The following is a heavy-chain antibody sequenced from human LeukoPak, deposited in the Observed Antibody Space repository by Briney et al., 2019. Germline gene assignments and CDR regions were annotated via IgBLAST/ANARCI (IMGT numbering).Heavy chain of an antibody. D-gene: IGHD6-19*01. J-gene: IGHJ3*02. V-gene: IGHV3-53*01. CDR2: IYSGGST. Sequence: SGGSLRLSCAASGFTVSSNYMSWVRQAPGKGLEWVSVIYSGGSTYYADSVKGRFTISRDNSKNTLYLQMNSLRAEDTAVYYCARDPDDVAGLHGGIWGQGTMVTVSS. CDR3: ARDPDDVAGLHGGI. CDR1: GFTVSSNY.